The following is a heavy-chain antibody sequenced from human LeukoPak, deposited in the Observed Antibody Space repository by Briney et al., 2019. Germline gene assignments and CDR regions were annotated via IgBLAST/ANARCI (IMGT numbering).Heavy chain of an antibody. CDR1: GSTFSSYG. V-gene: IGHV3-30*02. CDR3: AKSSGYDPYVFDY. J-gene: IGHJ4*02. D-gene: IGHD5-12*01. Sequence: GGSLRLSCAASGSTFSSYGMHWVRQAPGKGLEWVAFIRYDGSNKYYADSVKGRFTISRDNSKNTLYLQMNSLRAEDTAVYYCAKSSGYDPYVFDYWGQGTLVTVSS. CDR2: IRYDGSNK.